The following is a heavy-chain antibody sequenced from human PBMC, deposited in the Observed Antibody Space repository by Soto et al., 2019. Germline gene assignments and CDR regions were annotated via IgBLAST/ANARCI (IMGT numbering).Heavy chain of an antibody. V-gene: IGHV4-39*01. CDR3: ARHPGIAAHFDF. J-gene: IGHJ4*02. D-gene: IGHD6-13*01. Sequence: SETLSLTCTVSGGSISSSSYYWGWIRQSPGKGLDWIGSIYYRGSAYYNPSLKSRVTISVDTSKNQFSLKLRSVTAADTSVYYCARHPGIAAHFDFWGQGTLVTVSS. CDR1: GGSISSSSYY. CDR2: IYYRGSA.